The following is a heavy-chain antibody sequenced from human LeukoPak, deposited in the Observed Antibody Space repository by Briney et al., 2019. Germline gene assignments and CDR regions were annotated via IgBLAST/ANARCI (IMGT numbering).Heavy chain of an antibody. CDR3: ARDRGGLQFDY. CDR1: GFTYTTFW. Sequence: PGGSLRLLCTASGFTYTTFWMLWVRQAPGRGLEFVANIKEDGSVKNYVGSVQGRFTISRDNSRNLLYLQMDSLRAEDTAVYYCARDRGGLQFDYWGQGTLVTVSS. V-gene: IGHV3-7*01. J-gene: IGHJ4*02. D-gene: IGHD2-15*01. CDR2: IKEDGSVK.